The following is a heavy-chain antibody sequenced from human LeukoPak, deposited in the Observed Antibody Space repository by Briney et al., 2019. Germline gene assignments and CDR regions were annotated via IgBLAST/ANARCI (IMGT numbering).Heavy chain of an antibody. CDR3: ARDFDFWSGYIV. Sequence: GGSLRLSCTASGFTFDSYAMNWVRQAPGKGLEWVSHISTTSSPTYYADSVKGRFAMSRDNAKNSVYLQMNSLRAEDTAVYYCARDFDFWSGYIVWGQGTLVTVSS. CDR2: ISTTSSPT. D-gene: IGHD3-3*01. V-gene: IGHV3-48*04. CDR1: GFTFDSYA. J-gene: IGHJ4*02.